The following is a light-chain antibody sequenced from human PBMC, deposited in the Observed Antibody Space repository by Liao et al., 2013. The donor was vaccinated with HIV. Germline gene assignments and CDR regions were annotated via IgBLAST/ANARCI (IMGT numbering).Light chain of an antibody. J-gene: IGLJ2*01. Sequence: SYELTQPHAVSVSPGQTASIACSGDKLGDKYVCWYQQKPGQAPVLVIEYDTVRPSGIPDRFSASDSGATATLTIRRVEVGDEADYYCQVWDNSVDRVVFGGGTKLTVL. CDR3: QVWDNSVDRVV. CDR1: KLGDKY. CDR2: YDT. V-gene: IGLV3-1*01.